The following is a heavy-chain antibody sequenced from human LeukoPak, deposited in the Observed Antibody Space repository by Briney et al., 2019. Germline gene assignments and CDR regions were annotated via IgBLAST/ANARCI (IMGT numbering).Heavy chain of an antibody. CDR3: AKDATASPYFHWFDN. D-gene: IGHD3-9*01. J-gene: IGHJ4*02. V-gene: IGHV3-23*01. CDR2: ISGGHRT. CDR1: GFTFSRYA. Sequence: GGSLRLSCAASGFTFSRYAMKWVRQAPGKGVEGVAGISGGHRTFHADSVKGRFTISRHKSKDTLYLQMNSLRAEHTAVYYCAKDATASPYFHWFDNWGQGTQVIVSS.